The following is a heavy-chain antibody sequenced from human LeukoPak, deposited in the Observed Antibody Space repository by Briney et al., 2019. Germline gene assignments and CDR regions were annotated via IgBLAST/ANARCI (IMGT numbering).Heavy chain of an antibody. J-gene: IGHJ4*02. CDR1: GYTLTELS. CDR2: FDPEDGET. V-gene: IGHV1-24*01. D-gene: IGHD6-13*01. CDR3: ATDRVAAAGTAGEMVY. Sequence: ASVKVSCKVSGYTLTELSMHWVRQAPGKGLEWMGGFDPEDGETIYAQKFQGGVTMTEDTSTDTAYMELSSLRSEDTAVYYCATDRVAAAGTAGEMVYWGQGTLVTVSS.